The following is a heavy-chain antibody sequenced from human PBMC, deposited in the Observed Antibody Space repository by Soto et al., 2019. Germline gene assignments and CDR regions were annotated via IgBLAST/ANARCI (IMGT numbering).Heavy chain of an antibody. CDR2: INAGNGNT. V-gene: IGHV1-3*01. CDR3: ATNRGADRWELLDY. Sequence: ASVKVSCKASGYTFTSYAMHWVRQAPGQRLEWMGWINAGNGNTKYSQKFQGRVTITRDTSASTAYMELSSLRSEDTAVYYCATNRGADRWELLDYWGQGTLVTVSS. D-gene: IGHD1-26*01. J-gene: IGHJ4*02. CDR1: GYTFTSYA.